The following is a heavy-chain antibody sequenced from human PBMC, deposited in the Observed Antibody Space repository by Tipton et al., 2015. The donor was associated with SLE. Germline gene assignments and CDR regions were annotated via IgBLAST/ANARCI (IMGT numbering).Heavy chain of an antibody. CDR1: GGSISGYY. CDR2: IHYRGST. D-gene: IGHD2-15*01. V-gene: IGHV4-59*01. J-gene: IGHJ2*01. Sequence: TLSLTCTVSGGSISGYYWSWVRQPPGQGLEWIGYIHYRGSTNYNPPLKSRVTISLDTSENQFSLKLSSVTAADTAVYYCARDRYCGAGSCFDWYFDLWGRGTLVTVSS. CDR3: ARDRYCGAGSCFDWYFDL.